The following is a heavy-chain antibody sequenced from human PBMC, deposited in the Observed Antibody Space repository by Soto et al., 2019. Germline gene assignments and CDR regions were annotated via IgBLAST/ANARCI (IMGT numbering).Heavy chain of an antibody. Sequence: QLQLQESGSGLVKPSQTLSLTCAVSGGSISSGGYSWSWIRQPPGKGLEWIGYIYHSGSTYYNPSLKSRVTISVDRSKNQFSLKLSSVTAADTAVYYCARESTVTIRYFDYWGQGTLVTVSS. J-gene: IGHJ4*02. CDR2: IYHSGST. CDR1: GGSISSGGYS. CDR3: ARESTVTIRYFDY. V-gene: IGHV4-30-2*01. D-gene: IGHD4-17*01.